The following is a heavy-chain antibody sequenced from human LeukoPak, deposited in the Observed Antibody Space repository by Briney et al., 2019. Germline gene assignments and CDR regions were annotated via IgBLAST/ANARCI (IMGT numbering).Heavy chain of an antibody. CDR3: ARDRGRELAGTFVDY. CDR2: ISAYNGNT. D-gene: IGHD5-24*01. J-gene: IGHJ4*02. CDR1: GYTFTNYG. V-gene: IGHV1-18*04. Sequence: ASVKVSCKASGYTFTNYGISWVRQAPGQGLEWMGWISAYNGNTNHAQKVQGRVTMTADTSTSTAYMELRSLRSDDTAVYYCARDRGRELAGTFVDYWGQGTLVTVSS.